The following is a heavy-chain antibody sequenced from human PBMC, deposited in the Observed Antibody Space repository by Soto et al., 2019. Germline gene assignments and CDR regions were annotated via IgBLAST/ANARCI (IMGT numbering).Heavy chain of an antibody. J-gene: IGHJ5*02. CDR3: ARHRAYCYGSDINWFDP. V-gene: IGHV4-39*01. Sequence: SQTLPLPCTGCRGSISSRSYYWGWIRQPPGKGLEWVGSIYYSATTYYNPSLKSRVTISVDTSKNQFSLKLSSVTAADTAVYYCARHRAYCYGSDINWFDPWGQGTLVIVSS. CDR2: IYYSATT. D-gene: IGHD3-10*01. CDR1: RGSISSRSYY.